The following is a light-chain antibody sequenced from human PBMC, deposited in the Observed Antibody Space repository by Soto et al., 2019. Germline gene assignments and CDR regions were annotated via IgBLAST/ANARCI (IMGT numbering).Light chain of an antibody. V-gene: IGKV1-13*02. Sequence: AIQLTQSPSSLSASVGDRVTITCRASQGISSALVWFQQKPGKAPKLLIYKASTLKSGVPSRFSGSGSGTESTLTISSLQPDDFATYYCQHYNSYSEAFGQGTKVDIK. CDR3: QHYNSYSEA. CDR2: KAS. CDR1: QGISSA. J-gene: IGKJ1*01.